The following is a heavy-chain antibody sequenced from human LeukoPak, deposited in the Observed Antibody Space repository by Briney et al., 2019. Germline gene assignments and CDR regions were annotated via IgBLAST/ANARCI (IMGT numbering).Heavy chain of an antibody. CDR1: GGSISSDRFY. J-gene: IGHJ4*02. CDR2: IKSSNT. D-gene: IGHD3-16*01. Sequence: SETLSLTCTVSGGSISSDRFYWTWVRQPAGKGLEWIGRIKSSNTNYNPSLESRVSISLDTSTNQFSLKLSSLTAADTAVYYCARVPDWTYVPDYWGQGTLVTVSS. V-gene: IGHV4-61*02. CDR3: ARVPDWTYVPDY.